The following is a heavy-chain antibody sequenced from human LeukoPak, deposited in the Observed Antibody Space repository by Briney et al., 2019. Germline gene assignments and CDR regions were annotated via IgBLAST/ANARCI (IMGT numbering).Heavy chain of an antibody. J-gene: IGHJ4*02. Sequence: GGSLRLSCAASGFAFSSYVMHWVRQAPGKGLEWVAVISYDGSNKYYADSVKGRFTISRDNSKNTLYLQMNSLRVEDTAVYYCARELTAMARYFDYWGQGTLVTVSS. CDR1: GFAFSSYV. V-gene: IGHV3-30*04. CDR2: ISYDGSNK. D-gene: IGHD5-18*01. CDR3: ARELTAMARYFDY.